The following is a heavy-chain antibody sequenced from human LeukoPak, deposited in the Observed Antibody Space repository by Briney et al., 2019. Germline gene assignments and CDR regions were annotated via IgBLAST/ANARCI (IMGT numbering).Heavy chain of an antibody. Sequence: GSLRLSCAASGFTFSSYAMSWVRQAPGKGLEWVSAISGSGGTTYYADSVKGRLTISRDNSKNTLYLQMNSLRAEDTAVYYCATGRYCSSTRCRFDFWGQGTLVTVSS. CDR2: ISGSGGTT. CDR3: ATGRYCSSTRCRFDF. J-gene: IGHJ4*02. V-gene: IGHV3-23*01. CDR1: GFTFSSYA. D-gene: IGHD2-2*01.